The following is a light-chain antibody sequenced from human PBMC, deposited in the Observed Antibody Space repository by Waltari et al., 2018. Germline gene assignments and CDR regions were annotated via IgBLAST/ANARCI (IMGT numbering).Light chain of an antibody. CDR3: EQSYNIPT. CDR1: QSIRNY. V-gene: IGKV1-39*01. J-gene: IGKJ4*01. Sequence: DIQMTQSPSSLSASVGDRVTIACRTSQSIRNYLNWYQQKPGKAPKLPIYAASTLQSGVPSRFSGSGSGTDFTLTISSLQPEDFATYYCEQSYNIPTFGGGTKVEIK. CDR2: AAS.